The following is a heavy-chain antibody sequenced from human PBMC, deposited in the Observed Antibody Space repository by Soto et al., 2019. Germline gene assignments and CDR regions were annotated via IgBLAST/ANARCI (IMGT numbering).Heavy chain of an antibody. CDR2: ISPYNGTT. V-gene: IGHV1-18*04. D-gene: IGHD1-1*01. J-gene: IGHJ6*02. Sequence: QVQLVQSGGEVRKPGASVKVACKASGYTFTTYGISWVRQAPGQGLAWMGWISPYNGTTKYAEKFQGEMTMTTDTATSTDYMDLRSLRSDDTAVYYCARDGERATGLNFYYYLHGMDAWGQGTRVTVSS. CDR3: ARDGERATGLNFYYYLHGMDA. CDR1: GYTFTTYG.